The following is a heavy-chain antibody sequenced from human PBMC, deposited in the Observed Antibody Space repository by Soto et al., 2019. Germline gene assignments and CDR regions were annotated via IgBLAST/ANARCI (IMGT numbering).Heavy chain of an antibody. J-gene: IGHJ5*02. CDR2: ISPDGINK. D-gene: IGHD5-18*01. CDR1: GFAFSNYG. CDR3: ARDRGDTALGFDP. V-gene: IGHV3-30*03. Sequence: QMQLVESGGGVVQPGRSLRLSCAASGFAFSNYGLHWVRQAPGKGLEWVAIISPDGINKYYADSVKGRFNVSRDNSKNTVYLQMSSLRAEDTAVYYCARDRGDTALGFDPWGQGTLVTVSS.